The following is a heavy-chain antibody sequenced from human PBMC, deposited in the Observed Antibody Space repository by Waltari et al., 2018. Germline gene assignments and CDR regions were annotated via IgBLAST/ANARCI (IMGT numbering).Heavy chain of an antibody. D-gene: IGHD2-21*02. CDR1: GGSISGFY. V-gene: IGHV4-59*01. CDR3: ARGGGGDWEWFDP. CDR2: IYYTGST. Sequence: QVQLQESDPSLLKPSETLSLICTVSGGSISGFYWSWVRQPPGKGLDWIGYIYYTGSTNFTPSLKSRVTRSVDTSKNQFSLKLSSVTAADTAFYYCARGGGGDWEWFDPWGQGTLVTVSS. J-gene: IGHJ5*02.